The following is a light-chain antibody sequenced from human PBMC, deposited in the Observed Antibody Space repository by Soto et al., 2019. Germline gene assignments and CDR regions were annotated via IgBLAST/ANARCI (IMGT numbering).Light chain of an antibody. CDR3: QQRSNWPPYT. CDR1: QSVSSY. V-gene: IGKV3-11*01. CDR2: DAS. Sequence: EIVLTQSPVTLSLSPGERATLSCRASQSVSSYLAWYQQKPGQAPRLLIYDASIMATGIPARFSGSGSGTDFTLTISSLEPEDFAVYYCQQRSNWPPYTFGQGTKLEIK. J-gene: IGKJ2*01.